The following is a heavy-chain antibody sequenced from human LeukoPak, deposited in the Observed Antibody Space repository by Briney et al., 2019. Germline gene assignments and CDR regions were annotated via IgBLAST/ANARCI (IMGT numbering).Heavy chain of an antibody. CDR1: GFTFSSYG. CDR3: AKDYGDYVSADAFDI. J-gene: IGHJ3*02. Sequence: GGSLRLSCAASGFTFSSYGMHWVRQAPGKGLEWVAVISYDGSNKYYADSVKGRFTISRDNSKNTLYLQMNSLRAEDTAVYYCAKDYGDYVSADAFDIWGQGTMVTVSS. CDR2: ISYDGSNK. D-gene: IGHD4-17*01. V-gene: IGHV3-30*18.